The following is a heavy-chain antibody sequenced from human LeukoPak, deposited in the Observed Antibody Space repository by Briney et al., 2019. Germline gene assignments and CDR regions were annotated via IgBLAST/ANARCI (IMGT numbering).Heavy chain of an antibody. D-gene: IGHD3-3*01. V-gene: IGHV3-23*01. CDR2: ISGSGGST. CDR3: AKLGDFWSASDY. J-gene: IGHJ4*02. CDR1: RFSFSDYD. Sequence: GGSLRLSCRASRFSFSDYDMHWVRQAPGKGLEWVSVISGSGGSTYYADSVKGRFTISRDNSKNTLYLQMNSLRAEDTAVYYCAKLGDFWSASDYWGQGTLVTVSS.